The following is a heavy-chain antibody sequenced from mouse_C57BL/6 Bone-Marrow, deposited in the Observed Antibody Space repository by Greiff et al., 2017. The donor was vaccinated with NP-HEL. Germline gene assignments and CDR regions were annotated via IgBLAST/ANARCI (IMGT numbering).Heavy chain of an antibody. V-gene: IGHV5-4*01. CDR1: GFTFSSYA. D-gene: IGHD1-1*01. CDR3: ARATVRGFYYAMDY. Sequence: EVHLVESGGGLVKPGGSLKLSCAASGFTFSSYAMSWVRQTPEKRLEWVATISDGGSYTYYPDNVKGRFTISRDNAKNNLYLQMSHLKSEDTAMYYCARATVRGFYYAMDYWGQGTSVTVSS. CDR2: ISDGGSYT. J-gene: IGHJ4*01.